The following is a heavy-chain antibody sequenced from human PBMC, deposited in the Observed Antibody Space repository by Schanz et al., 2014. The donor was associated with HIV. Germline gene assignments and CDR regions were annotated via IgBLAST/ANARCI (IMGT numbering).Heavy chain of an antibody. CDR3: ARAWYHYGSGSYYRNYGMDV. Sequence: QVWLVQSGAEVKKPGASVRVSCKASGYNFGNLDINWVRQATGQGLEWLGWMNPGSGNTGYAWKFQGRVTMTRDTSIRTAYMELSSLRSEDTAVYYCARAWYHYGSGSYYRNYGMDVWGQGTTVTVSS. D-gene: IGHD3-10*01. V-gene: IGHV1-8*02. CDR2: MNPGSGNT. J-gene: IGHJ6*02. CDR1: GYNFGNLD.